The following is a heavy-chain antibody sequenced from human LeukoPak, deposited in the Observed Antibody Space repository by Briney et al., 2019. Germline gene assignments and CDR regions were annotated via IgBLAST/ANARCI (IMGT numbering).Heavy chain of an antibody. J-gene: IGHJ4*02. V-gene: IGHV1-18*04. CDR2: ISAYNGNT. D-gene: IGHD3-22*01. CDR3: ARDDYYDSSGYYFDY. CDR1: GYTFTGYY. Sequence: GASVKVSCKASGYTFTGYYMHWVRQAPGQGLEWMGWISAYNGNTNYAQKLQGRVTMTTDTSTSTAYMELRSLRSDDTAVYYCARDDYYDSSGYYFDYWGQGTLVTVSS.